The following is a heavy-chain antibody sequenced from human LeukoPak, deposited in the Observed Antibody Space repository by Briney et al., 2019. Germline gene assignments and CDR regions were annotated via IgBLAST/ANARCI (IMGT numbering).Heavy chain of an antibody. J-gene: IGHJ6*03. CDR3: AKDGYCSSTSCSYYYYYYYMDV. CDR2: IRYDGSNK. CDR1: GFTFSSYG. Sequence: GGSLRLSCAASGFTFSSYGMHWVRQAPGKGLEWVAFIRYDGSNKYYADSVKGRFTISRDNSKNTLYLQMNSLRTEHTAVYYCAKDGYCSSTSCSYYYYYYYMDVWGKGTTVTISS. V-gene: IGHV3-30*02. D-gene: IGHD2-2*03.